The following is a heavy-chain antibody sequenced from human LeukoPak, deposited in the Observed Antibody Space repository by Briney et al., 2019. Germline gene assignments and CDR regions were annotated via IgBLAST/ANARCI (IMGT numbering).Heavy chain of an antibody. CDR1: GGTFSSYA. V-gene: IGHV1-69*06. CDR3: AREVWDCSGGSCLGAFDI. J-gene: IGHJ3*02. D-gene: IGHD2-15*01. Sequence: GASVKVSCKASGGTFSSYAISWVRQAPGQGLEWMGWIIPIFGTANYAQKFQGRVTITADKSTSTAYMELSSLRSEDTAVYYCAREVWDCSGGSCLGAFDIWGQGTMVTVSS. CDR2: IIPIFGTA.